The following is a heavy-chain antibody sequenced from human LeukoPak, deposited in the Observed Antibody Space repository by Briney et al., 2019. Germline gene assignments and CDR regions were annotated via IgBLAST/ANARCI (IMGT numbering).Heavy chain of an antibody. V-gene: IGHV4-59*01. D-gene: IGHD4-17*01. CDR2: IYYTGSN. CDR3: ARVSYGLLSYFFDY. J-gene: IGHJ4*02. CDR1: GGSINSYY. Sequence: SETLSLTCTVYGGSINSYYWSWIRQPPGKGLELLGNIYYTGSNNYNPSLKSRITISIDTSKNQFSLKLSSVTAADTAVYYCARVSYGLLSYFFDYWGQGTLLTVSS.